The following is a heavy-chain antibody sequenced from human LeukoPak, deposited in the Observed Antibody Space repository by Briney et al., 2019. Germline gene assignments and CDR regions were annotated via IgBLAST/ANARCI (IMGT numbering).Heavy chain of an antibody. CDR1: GYTFTSYD. D-gene: IGHD3-22*01. Sequence: SVKVSCKASGYTFTSYDINWVRQAPGQGLEWMGGIIPIFGTANYAQKFQGRVTITADESTSTAYMELSSLRSEDTAVYYCAREGVGYDSSGYYPWDYWGQGTLVTVSS. J-gene: IGHJ4*02. V-gene: IGHV1-69*13. CDR3: AREGVGYDSSGYYPWDY. CDR2: IIPIFGTA.